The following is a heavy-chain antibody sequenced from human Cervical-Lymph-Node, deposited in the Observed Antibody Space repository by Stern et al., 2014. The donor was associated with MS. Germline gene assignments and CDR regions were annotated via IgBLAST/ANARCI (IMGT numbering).Heavy chain of an antibody. CDR3: AREGPIAAAGPKGYFQH. D-gene: IGHD6-13*01. V-gene: IGHV1-69*01. Sequence: QVQLVQSGAEVKKPGSSGKVSCKASGGTFSSYAISWVRQAPGQGLEWMGGIIPIFGTANYAQKFQGRVTITADESTSTAYMELSSLRSEDTAVYYCAREGPIAAAGPKGYFQHWGQGPLVTVSS. J-gene: IGHJ1*01. CDR2: IIPIFGTA. CDR1: GGTFSSYA.